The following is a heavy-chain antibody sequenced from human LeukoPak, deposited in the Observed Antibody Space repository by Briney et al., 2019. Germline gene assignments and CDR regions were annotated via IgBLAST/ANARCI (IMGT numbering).Heavy chain of an antibody. Sequence: SETLSLTCTVSGGSFSNYFWTWIRQPPGKGLEWIGYMYFTGSGSTYYNPSLESRVSIPVDASKSQFSLTLTSVTAADTAVYYCARRHPAASGHEVDSWGQGTLVTVSS. CDR3: ARRHPAASGHEVDS. D-gene: IGHD6-13*01. V-gene: IGHV4-59*08. CDR1: GGSFSNYF. J-gene: IGHJ4*02. CDR2: MYFTGSGST.